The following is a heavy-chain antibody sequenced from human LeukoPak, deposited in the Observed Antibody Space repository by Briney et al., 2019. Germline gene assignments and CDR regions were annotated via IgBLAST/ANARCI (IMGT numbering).Heavy chain of an antibody. J-gene: IGHJ4*02. CDR3: ARDLIVCLQQHCLTH. CDR1: GYTFTSYD. D-gene: IGHD6-13*01. Sequence: ASVKVSCKASGYTFTSYDINWVRQATGQGLEWMGWMNPNSGNTGYAQKFQGRVTITRNTSISTAYMELSSLRSEDTAVYYCARDLIVCLQQHCLTHWGQGTLVTVSS. CDR2: MNPNSGNT. V-gene: IGHV1-8*03.